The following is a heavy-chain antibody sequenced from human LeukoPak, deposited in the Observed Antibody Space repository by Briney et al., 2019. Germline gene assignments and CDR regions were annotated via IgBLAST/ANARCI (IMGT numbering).Heavy chain of an antibody. D-gene: IGHD1-26*01. CDR1: GGSFSGYY. V-gene: IGHV4-34*01. Sequence: SETLSLTCAVYGGSFSGYYWSWIRQPPGKGLEWIGSIYHSGSTYYNPSLKSRVTISVDTSKNQFSLKLSSVTAADTAVYYCARVGKWELLRGFDYWGQGTLVTVSS. CDR3: ARVGKWELLRGFDY. CDR2: IYHSGST. J-gene: IGHJ4*02.